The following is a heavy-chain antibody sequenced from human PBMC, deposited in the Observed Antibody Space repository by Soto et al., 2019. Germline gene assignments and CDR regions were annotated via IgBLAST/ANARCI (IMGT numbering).Heavy chain of an antibody. J-gene: IGHJ2*01. Sequence: QVQLVESGGGVVQPGRSLRLSCAASGFTFSNYGMYWVRQAPGKGLEWVAVISFDGSNKYYADSVKGRFTISRDNSKNTLYLQMNSLRAEDTAVYYCAKRIIADWYFDLWGRGTLVTVSS. CDR2: ISFDGSNK. V-gene: IGHV3-30*18. CDR1: GFTFSNYG. D-gene: IGHD6-13*01. CDR3: AKRIIADWYFDL.